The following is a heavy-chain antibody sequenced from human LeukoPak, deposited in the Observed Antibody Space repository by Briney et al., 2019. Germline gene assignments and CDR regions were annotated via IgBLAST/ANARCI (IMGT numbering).Heavy chain of an antibody. CDR1: GFTFSSYS. Sequence: GGSLRLSCAASGFTFSSYSMNWVRQAPGKGLEWVSSISSSSSYIYYADSVKGRFTISRDNAKNSLYLQMYSLRAEDTAVYYCARRYGDSTSPRGMDVWGKGATVTVAS. J-gene: IGHJ6*04. D-gene: IGHD4-17*01. CDR3: ARRYGDSTSPRGMDV. CDR2: ISSSSSYI. V-gene: IGHV3-21*01.